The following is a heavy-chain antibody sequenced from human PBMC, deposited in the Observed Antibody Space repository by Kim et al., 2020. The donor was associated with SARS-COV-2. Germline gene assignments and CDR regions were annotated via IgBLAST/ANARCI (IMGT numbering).Heavy chain of an antibody. Sequence: ASVKVSCKASGYTFTSNAIHWVRQAPGQRLEWMGRINAANGNTKYSQILEGRVIIRRDTSATTAYMELSSLTSEDTAVYYCGRASDGSFDIWGPGTTVTVS. J-gene: IGHJ3*02. D-gene: IGHD2-21*02. CDR2: INAANGNT. CDR3: GRASDGSFDI. V-gene: IGHV1-3*01. CDR1: GYTFTSNA.